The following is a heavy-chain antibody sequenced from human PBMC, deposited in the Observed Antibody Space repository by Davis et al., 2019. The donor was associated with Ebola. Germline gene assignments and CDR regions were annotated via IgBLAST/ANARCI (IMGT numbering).Heavy chain of an antibody. D-gene: IGHD3-3*01. CDR3: ANTSGRILEWLLFDY. V-gene: IGHV2-5*02. Sequence: SGPTLVKPTQTLTLTCTFSGFSLSTSGVGVGWIRQPPGKALEWLALIYWDDDKRYSPSLKSRLTITKDTSKNQVVLTMTNMDPVDTATYYCANTSGRILEWLLFDYWGQGTLVTVSS. CDR1: GFSLSTSGVG. CDR2: IYWDDDK. J-gene: IGHJ4*02.